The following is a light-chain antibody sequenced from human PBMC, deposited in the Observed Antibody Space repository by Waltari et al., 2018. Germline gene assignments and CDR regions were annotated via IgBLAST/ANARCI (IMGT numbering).Light chain of an antibody. V-gene: IGLV2-14*01. CDR2: DVN. Sequence: QSALTQPASVSGSPGQSITISCSGTSSDVGSYNHVSWFQQHPDKAPKLIIYDVNSWPSGVSDRFSGSKSGNTASLTISGLQAEDEADYFCNSFTRDNTWVFGGGTKVTVL. CDR1: SSDVGSYNH. CDR3: NSFTRDNTWV. J-gene: IGLJ3*02.